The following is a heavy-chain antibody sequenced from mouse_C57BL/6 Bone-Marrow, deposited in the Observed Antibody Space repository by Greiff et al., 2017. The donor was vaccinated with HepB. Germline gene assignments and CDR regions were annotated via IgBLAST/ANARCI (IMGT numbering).Heavy chain of an antibody. J-gene: IGHJ1*03. D-gene: IGHD3-3*01. Sequence: DVQLQESGPGLVKPSQSLSLTCSVTGYSITSGYYWNWIRQVPGNKLEWMGYISYDGSNNYNPSFKNRISITRDTSKNQFFLKLNSVTTEDTATYYCARDRGYFDVWGTGTTVTVSS. CDR1: GYSITSGYY. CDR2: ISYDGSN. V-gene: IGHV3-6*01. CDR3: ARDRGYFDV.